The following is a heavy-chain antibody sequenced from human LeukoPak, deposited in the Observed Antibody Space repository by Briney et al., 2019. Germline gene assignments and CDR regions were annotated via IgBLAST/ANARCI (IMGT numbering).Heavy chain of an antibody. D-gene: IGHD1-14*01. J-gene: IGHJ5*02. CDR3: ASNRVPLGWFDP. CDR1: GFTFSSYS. Sequence: PGGSLRLSCAASGFTFSSYSMNWVRQAPGKGLEWVSSISSSSSYIYYADSVRGRFTISRDNAKNSLYLQMNSLRAEDTAVYYCASNRVPLGWFDPWGQGTLVTVSS. CDR2: ISSSSSYI. V-gene: IGHV3-21*01.